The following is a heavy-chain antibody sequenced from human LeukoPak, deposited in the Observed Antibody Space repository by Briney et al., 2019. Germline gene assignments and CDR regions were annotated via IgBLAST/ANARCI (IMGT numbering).Heavy chain of an antibody. CDR2: ISGDNGNT. CDR1: GGTFSSYA. CDR3: ARDPAGGALDI. V-gene: IGHV1-18*01. J-gene: IGHJ3*02. Sequence: ASVKVSCKASGGTFSSYAISWARQAPGQGLEWMGWISGDNGNTKYAQKFQGRVTMTTETSTSTTYMDLRSLRSDDTAVYYCARDPAGGALDIWGQGTMVPSLQ. D-gene: IGHD3-10*01.